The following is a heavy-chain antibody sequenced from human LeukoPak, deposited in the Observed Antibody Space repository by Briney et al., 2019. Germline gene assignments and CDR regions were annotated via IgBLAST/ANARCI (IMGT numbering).Heavy chain of an antibody. CDR2: IYYSGST. D-gene: IGHD2-2*01. Sequence: PGGSLRLSCAASGFTVSSNYMSWIRQPPGKGLGWIGYIYYSGSTNYNPSLKSRVTISVDTSKNQFSLKLSSVTAADTAVYYCARAKWGRVPAAVDYWGQGTLVTVSS. J-gene: IGHJ4*02. V-gene: IGHV4-59*02. CDR3: ARAKWGRVPAAVDY. CDR1: GFTVSSNY.